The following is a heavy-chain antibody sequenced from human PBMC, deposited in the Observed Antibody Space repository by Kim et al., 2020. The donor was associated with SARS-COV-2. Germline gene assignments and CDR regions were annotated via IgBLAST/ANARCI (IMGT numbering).Heavy chain of an antibody. V-gene: IGHV4-39*01. Sequence: SETLSLTCTVSGGSISSSSYYWGWIRQPPGKGLEWIGSIYYSGSTYYNPSLKSRVTISVDTSKNQFSLKLSSVTAADTAVYYCARHFGGGDYVDYYYGMDVWGQGTTVTVSS. CDR3: ARHFGGGDYVDYYYGMDV. CDR1: GGSISSSSYY. D-gene: IGHD4-17*01. CDR2: IYYSGST. J-gene: IGHJ6*02.